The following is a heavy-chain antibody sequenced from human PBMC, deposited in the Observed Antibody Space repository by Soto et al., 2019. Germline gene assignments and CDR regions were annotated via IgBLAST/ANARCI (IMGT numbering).Heavy chain of an antibody. V-gene: IGHV1-69*06. CDR2: IIPIFGTA. CDR1: GGTFSSCA. D-gene: IGHD3-22*01. Sequence: QVQLVQSGAEVKKPGSSVKVSCKASGGTFSSCAISWVRQAPGQGLEWMGGIIPIFGTANYAQKFQGRVTITADKSTSTAYMELSSLRSEDTAVYYCARGRGYDSSGYSIYGAFDIWGQGTMVTVSS. CDR3: ARGRGYDSSGYSIYGAFDI. J-gene: IGHJ3*02.